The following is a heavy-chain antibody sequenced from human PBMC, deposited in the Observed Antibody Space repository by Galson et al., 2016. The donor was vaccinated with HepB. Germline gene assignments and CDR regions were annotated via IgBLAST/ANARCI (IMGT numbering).Heavy chain of an antibody. V-gene: IGHV4-59*08. CDR1: GVSFNTYA. CDR3: ARQSGYSYH. CDR2: VHYSGST. Sequence: LRLSCAASGVSFNTYAMTWVRQAPGKGLEWIASVHYSGSTNYNPSLKSRVTISADTSKNQFSLKLSSVTAADTAVYYCARQSGYSYHWGQGVLVAVSS. J-gene: IGHJ4*02. D-gene: IGHD3-22*01.